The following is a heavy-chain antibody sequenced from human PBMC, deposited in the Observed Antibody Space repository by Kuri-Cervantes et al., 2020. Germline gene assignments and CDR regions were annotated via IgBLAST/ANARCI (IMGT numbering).Heavy chain of an antibody. J-gene: IGHJ6*02. CDR2: INPNSGGT. Sequence: ASVKVSCKASGGTSSSYAISWVRQAPGQGLEWMGWINPNSGGTNYAQKFQGRVTMTRDTSISTAYMELSRLRSDDTAVYYCARDVPYYDFWSGWEPSYYYYGMDVWGQGTTVTVSS. CDR3: ARDVPYYDFWSGWEPSYYYYGMDV. V-gene: IGHV1-2*02. CDR1: GGTSSSYA. D-gene: IGHD3-3*01.